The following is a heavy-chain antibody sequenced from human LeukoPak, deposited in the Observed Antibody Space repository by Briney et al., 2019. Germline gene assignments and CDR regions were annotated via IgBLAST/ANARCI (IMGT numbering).Heavy chain of an antibody. CDR2: ISAYNGNT. V-gene: IGHV1-18*01. Sequence: ASVKVSCKASGGTFSSYAISWVRQAPGQGLEWMGWISAYNGNTNYAQKLQGRVTMTTDTSTSTAYMELRSLRSDDTAVYYCARVHCSSTSCYMHFDYWGQGTLVTVSS. CDR3: ARVHCSSTSCYMHFDY. CDR1: GGTFSSYA. D-gene: IGHD2-2*02. J-gene: IGHJ4*02.